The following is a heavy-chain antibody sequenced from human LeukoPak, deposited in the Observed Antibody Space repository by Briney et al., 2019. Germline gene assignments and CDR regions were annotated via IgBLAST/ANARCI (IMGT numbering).Heavy chain of an antibody. Sequence: SVKVSCKASGGTFSSYAISWVRQAPGQGLEWMGGIIPIFGTANYAQKFQGRVTITADESTSTAYMELSSLRSEDTAVYYCARGYPPVLLWFGELSGTDAFDIWGQGTMVTVSS. CDR3: ARGYPPVLLWFGELSGTDAFDI. V-gene: IGHV1-69*13. CDR1: GGTFSSYA. J-gene: IGHJ3*02. CDR2: IIPIFGTA. D-gene: IGHD3-10*01.